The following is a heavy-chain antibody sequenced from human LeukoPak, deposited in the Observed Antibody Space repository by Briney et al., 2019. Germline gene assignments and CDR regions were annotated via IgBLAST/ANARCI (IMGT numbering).Heavy chain of an antibody. V-gene: IGHV3-23*01. CDR3: AKDKSSTYYYDSSGYYYQDY. CDR1: GFTFSSYA. J-gene: IGHJ4*02. D-gene: IGHD3-22*01. Sequence: GGSPRLSCAASGFTFSSYAMSWVRQAPGKGLEWVSAISGSGGSTYYADSVKGRFTISRDNSKNTLYLQMNSLRAEDTAVYYCAKDKSSTYYYDSSGYYYQDYWGQGTLVTVSS. CDR2: ISGSGGST.